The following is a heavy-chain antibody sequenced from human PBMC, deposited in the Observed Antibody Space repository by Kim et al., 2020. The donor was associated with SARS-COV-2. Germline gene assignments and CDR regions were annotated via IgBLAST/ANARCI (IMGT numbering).Heavy chain of an antibody. Sequence: GGSLRLSCAASGFTFSSYGMHWVRQAPGKGLEWVAVISYDGSNKYYADSVKGRFTISRDNSKNTLYLQMNSLRAEDTAVYYCATGRWLQIHWLFDYWGQGTLVTVSS. D-gene: IGHD3-10*01. CDR2: ISYDGSNK. CDR1: GFTFSSYG. V-gene: IGHV3-30*03. J-gene: IGHJ4*02. CDR3: ATGRWLQIHWLFDY.